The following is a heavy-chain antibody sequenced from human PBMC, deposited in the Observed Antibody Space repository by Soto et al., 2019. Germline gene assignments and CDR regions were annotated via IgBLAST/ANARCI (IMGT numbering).Heavy chain of an antibody. Sequence: SVKVSCKASGGTFSSYAISWVRQAPGQGLEWMGGIIPIFGTANYAQKFQGRVTITADKSTSTAYMELSSLRSEDTAVYYCARDCQNYYGSGSQGAYYYYYGMDVWGQGTTVTVSS. J-gene: IGHJ6*02. CDR1: GGTFSSYA. CDR3: ARDCQNYYGSGSQGAYYYYYGMDV. V-gene: IGHV1-69*06. D-gene: IGHD3-10*01. CDR2: IIPIFGTA.